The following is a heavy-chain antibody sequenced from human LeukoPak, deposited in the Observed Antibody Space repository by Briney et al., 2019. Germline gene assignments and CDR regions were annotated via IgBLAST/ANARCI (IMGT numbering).Heavy chain of an antibody. J-gene: IGHJ6*02. CDR2: IYPGDSDT. CDR3: ARHIDYGDHDYYGMDV. V-gene: IGHV5-51*01. Sequence: GESLKISCKGSGYIFTSYWIGWVRQMPGKGLEWMGIIYPGDSDTRYSPSFQGQVTISADKSITTAYLRWSSLKASDTAKYYCARHIDYGDHDYYGMDVWGQGTTVTVSS. D-gene: IGHD4-17*01. CDR1: GYIFTSYW.